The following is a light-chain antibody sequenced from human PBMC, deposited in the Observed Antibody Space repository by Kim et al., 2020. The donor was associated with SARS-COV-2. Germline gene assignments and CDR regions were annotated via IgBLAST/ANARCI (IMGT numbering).Light chain of an antibody. CDR3: NSRDSNENVF. CDR1: GRRIYY. CDR2: GKN. V-gene: IGLV3-19*01. J-gene: IGLJ2*01. Sequence: VDWGQTVRIAVKGDGRRIYYAAWYQQKPGKAPILVIYGKNNRPSGIPDRFSGSSSGNTASLTITGTQAGDEADYYCNSRDSNENVFFGGGTQLTVL.